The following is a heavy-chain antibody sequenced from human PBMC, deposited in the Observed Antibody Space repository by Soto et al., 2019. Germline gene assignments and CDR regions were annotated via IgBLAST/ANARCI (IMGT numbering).Heavy chain of an antibody. Sequence: ESGGGVVQPGRSLRLSCAASGFTFSSYAMHWVRQAPGKGLEWVAVISYDGSNKYYADSVKGRFTISRDNSKNTLYLQMNSLRAEDTAVYYCARGAPGSGSAFDIWGQGTMVTVSS. CDR3: ARGAPGSGSAFDI. CDR1: GFTFSSYA. D-gene: IGHD3-10*01. V-gene: IGHV3-30-3*01. CDR2: ISYDGSNK. J-gene: IGHJ3*02.